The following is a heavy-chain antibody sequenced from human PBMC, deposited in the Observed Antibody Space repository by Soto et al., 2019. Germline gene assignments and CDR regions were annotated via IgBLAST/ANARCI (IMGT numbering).Heavy chain of an antibody. D-gene: IGHD1-7*01. Sequence: GGSLRLSCAASGFTFSSYGMHWVRQAPGKGLEWVAVIWYDGSNKYYADSVKGRFTISRDNSKNTLYLQMNSLRAEDTAVYYCAREDWNSAYFDYWGQGTLVTVSS. CDR1: GFTFSSYG. V-gene: IGHV3-33*01. CDR2: IWYDGSNK. CDR3: AREDWNSAYFDY. J-gene: IGHJ4*02.